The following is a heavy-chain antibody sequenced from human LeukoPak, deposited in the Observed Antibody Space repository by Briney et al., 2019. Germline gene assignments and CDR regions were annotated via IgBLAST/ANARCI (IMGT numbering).Heavy chain of an antibody. CDR1: GFTFSSYG. Sequence: GGSLRLSCAASGFTFSSYGMHWVRQAPGKGLEWVAVIWYDGSNKYYADSVKGRFTISRDNSKNTLYLQMNSLRAEDTAVYYCARGVFDNVWGSYRFDCWGQGTLVTVSS. CDR3: ARGVFDNVWGSYRFDC. J-gene: IGHJ4*02. CDR2: IWYDGSNK. D-gene: IGHD3-16*02. V-gene: IGHV3-33*01.